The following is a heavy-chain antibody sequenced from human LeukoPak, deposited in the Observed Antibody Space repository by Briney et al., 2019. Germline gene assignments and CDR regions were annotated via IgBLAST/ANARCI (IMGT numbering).Heavy chain of an antibody. Sequence: PGGSLRLSCAASGFTFSSYAMHWVRQAPGKGLEWVAVISYDGSNKYYADSVKGRFTISRDNSKNTLYLQMNSLRAEDTAVYYCARQRGYSYGSFDYWGQGTLVTVSS. CDR1: GFTFSSYA. D-gene: IGHD5-18*01. CDR3: ARQRGYSYGSFDY. V-gene: IGHV3-30-3*01. CDR2: ISYDGSNK. J-gene: IGHJ4*02.